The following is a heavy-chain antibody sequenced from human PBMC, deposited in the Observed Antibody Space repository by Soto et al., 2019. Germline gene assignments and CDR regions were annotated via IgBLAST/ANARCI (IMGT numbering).Heavy chain of an antibody. CDR1: GFTFSNYA. CDR3: ARDLAARPNYYGMDV. D-gene: IGHD6-6*01. J-gene: IGHJ6*02. Sequence: GGSLRLSCAASGFTFSNYAVTWVRQAPGKGLEWVSTISGSGGSTYYADSVKGRFTISRDNAKNSLYLQMNSLRAEDTAVYYCARDLAARPNYYGMDVWGQGTTVTVSS. CDR2: ISGSGGST. V-gene: IGHV3-23*01.